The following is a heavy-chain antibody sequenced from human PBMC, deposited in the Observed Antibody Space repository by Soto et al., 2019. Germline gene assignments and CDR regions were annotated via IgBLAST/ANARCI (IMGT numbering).Heavy chain of an antibody. D-gene: IGHD1-26*01. CDR3: AREGGATRNWFDP. CDR1: GGTFSSYA. CDR2: FIPIFGTA. Sequence: QVQLVQSGAEVKKPGSSVKVSCKASGGTFSSYAISWVRQAPGQGLEWMGGFIPIFGTAYYAQKFQGRVTITADESTSTAYMELSSLRSEYTAVYYCAREGGATRNWFDPGGQGTLVTVSS. J-gene: IGHJ5*02. V-gene: IGHV1-69*01.